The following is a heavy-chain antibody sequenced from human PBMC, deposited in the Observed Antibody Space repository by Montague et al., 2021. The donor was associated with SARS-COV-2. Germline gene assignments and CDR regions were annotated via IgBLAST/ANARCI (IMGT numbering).Heavy chain of an antibody. J-gene: IGHJ4*02. CDR2: IHHIVGT. CDR1: GDSMSSNNW. Sequence: SETLSLTCAVSGDSMSSNNWWTWVRQSPGKGLEWIGEIHHIVGTNYNPSLKSRVSISMDKSRNQFSLNLNSVTAADTAFYYCATVFGGCSATSCYLFNWGRGTLVTVSS. V-gene: IGHV4-4*02. D-gene: IGHD2-2*01. CDR3: ATVFGGCSATSCYLFN.